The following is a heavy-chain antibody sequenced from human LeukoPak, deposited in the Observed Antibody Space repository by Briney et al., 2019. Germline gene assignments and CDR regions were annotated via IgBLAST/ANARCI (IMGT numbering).Heavy chain of an antibody. J-gene: IGHJ3*01. V-gene: IGHV3-74*01. CDR2: IDSDGSST. D-gene: IGHD1-14*01. CDR1: GISFSNYW. CDR3: ARGYNTAFDL. Sequence: PGGSLRLSCAASGISFSNYWMHWVRQAPGKGLVWVSRIDSDGSSTTYADSVKGRFTISRDNAKNTMYLQMNSLRAEDTAVYYCARGYNTAFDLWGQGTVVTVSS.